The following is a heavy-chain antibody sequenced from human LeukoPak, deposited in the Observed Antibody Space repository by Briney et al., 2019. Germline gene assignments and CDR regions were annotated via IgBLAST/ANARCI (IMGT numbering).Heavy chain of an antibody. CDR3: ARDDNWNDKPFDH. J-gene: IGHJ4*02. D-gene: IGHD1-20*01. CDR1: GFTFSHYT. V-gene: IGHV3-21*01. CDR2: ISTSSSFI. Sequence: GGSLRLSCAASGFTFSHYTMNWVRKAPGKGLDWGSSISTSSSFIHYAASVKGRFTISRDNTNSSLSLQMNRLTAEDTALYYCARDDNWNDKPFDHWGQGALVTVSS.